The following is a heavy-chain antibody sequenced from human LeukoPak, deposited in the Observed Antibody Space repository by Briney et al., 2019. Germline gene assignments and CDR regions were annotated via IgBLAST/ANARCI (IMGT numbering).Heavy chain of an antibody. V-gene: IGHV1-18*01. CDR3: ARGPARPGSFSSGY. J-gene: IGHJ4*02. Sequence: ASVKVSCKASGYTFTSYGISWVRQAPGQGLEWMGWISAYNGNTNYAQKLQGRVTMTTDTSTSTAYMELRSLRSDDTAVYYCARGPARPGSFSSGYWGQGTLVTVSS. CDR2: ISAYNGNT. CDR1: GYTFTSYG. D-gene: IGHD1-26*01.